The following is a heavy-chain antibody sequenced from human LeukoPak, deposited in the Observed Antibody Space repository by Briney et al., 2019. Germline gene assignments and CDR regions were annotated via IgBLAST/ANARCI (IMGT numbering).Heavy chain of an antibody. Sequence: ASVKVSCKVSGYTLTELSMHWVRQAPGKGLEWMGGFDPEDGETIYAQKFQGRVTMTEDTSTDTAYMELSSLRSEDTAVYYCAICDYYDSSGYYGGYFDYWGQGTLVTVSS. J-gene: IGHJ4*02. CDR3: AICDYYDSSGYYGGYFDY. CDR1: GYTLTELS. D-gene: IGHD3-22*01. V-gene: IGHV1-24*01. CDR2: FDPEDGET.